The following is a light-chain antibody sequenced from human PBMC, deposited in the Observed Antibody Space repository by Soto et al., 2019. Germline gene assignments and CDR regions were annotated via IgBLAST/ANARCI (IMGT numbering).Light chain of an antibody. Sequence: QAVVTQPPSVSGAPGQRVTISCTGSSSNIGAGYAVHWYQQLPGTAPKLLIYGNSNRPSGVPDRFSGSKSGTSASLAITGLQADDEADYYCQSYDSNLSAFLFGAGTKLTVL. CDR2: GNS. CDR3: QSYDSNLSAFL. CDR1: SSNIGAGYA. V-gene: IGLV1-40*01. J-gene: IGLJ1*01.